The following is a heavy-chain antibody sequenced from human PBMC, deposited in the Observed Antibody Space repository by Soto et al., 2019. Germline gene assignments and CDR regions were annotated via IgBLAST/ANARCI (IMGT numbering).Heavy chain of an antibody. Sequence: PWETLTLTCTASGGSISRYSWTWVRQSPGKGLEWIAYVSNSGDTNDNPSLQSRVSVSVHPSMNQFYLKLRSVNAADTAVYYCARAGCSSASCYTGSFDPWGQGTLVTVSS. D-gene: IGHD2-2*02. V-gene: IGHV4-59*01. CDR2: VSNSGDT. J-gene: IGHJ5*02. CDR1: GGSISRYS. CDR3: ARAGCSSASCYTGSFDP.